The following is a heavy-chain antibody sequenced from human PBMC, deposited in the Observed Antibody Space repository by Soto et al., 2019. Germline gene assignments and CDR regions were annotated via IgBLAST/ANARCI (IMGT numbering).Heavy chain of an antibody. J-gene: IGHJ4*02. V-gene: IGHV1-2*02. D-gene: IGHD3-10*01. Sequence: ASVKVSCKASGYTFTGYYMHWVRQAPGQGLEWMGWINPNSGGTNYAQKFQGRVTMTRDTSISTAYMELSRLRSDDTAVYYRARTRYGSGSPIDYWGQGTLVTVSS. CDR1: GYTFTGYY. CDR2: INPNSGGT. CDR3: ARTRYGSGSPIDY.